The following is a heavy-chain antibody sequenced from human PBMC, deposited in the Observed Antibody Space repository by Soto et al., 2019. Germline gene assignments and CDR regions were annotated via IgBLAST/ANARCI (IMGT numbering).Heavy chain of an antibody. CDR3: APRLPGPSGYDV. CDR2: IYWNVEP. J-gene: IGHJ6*02. D-gene: IGHD6-13*01. Sequence: QITLQESGPTLVKPTQTLTLTCTFSGFSLTSGVLGVGWIRQPPGEALEWLALIYWNVEPYYNPSLRHRLTISRDTSKNQVVLTMTHMDPGETATYYCAPRLPGPSGYDVWGQGTTVTVSS. V-gene: IGHV2-5*01. CDR1: GFSLTSGVLG.